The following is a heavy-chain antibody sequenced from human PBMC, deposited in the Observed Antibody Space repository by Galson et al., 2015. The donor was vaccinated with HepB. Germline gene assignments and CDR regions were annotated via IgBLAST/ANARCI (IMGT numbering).Heavy chain of an antibody. J-gene: IGHJ4*02. D-gene: IGHD5-12*01. V-gene: IGHV3-33*08. Sequence: SLRLSCAASGFTFRNYGIHWVRQAPGKGLEWVSVIWSDETSKKYADSVKGRFTMSRDNSKNTVSLQMSSLGAEDTAIYYCARDAGHVDIVATGPLDYWGQGTPVTVSS. CDR1: GFTFRNYG. CDR3: ARDAGHVDIVATGPLDY. CDR2: IWSDETSK.